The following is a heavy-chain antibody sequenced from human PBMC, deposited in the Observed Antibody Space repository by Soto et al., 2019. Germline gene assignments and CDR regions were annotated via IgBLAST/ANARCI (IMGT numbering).Heavy chain of an antibody. Sequence: ETLSLTCTVSGASITSSSYWSWIRQPAGKGLEWIGRFSLSGTTNYNPSLRGRVTMSADVSKNQFSLRLTSVTAADTALYYCARGMTPLGAPAWYYFDSWGQGTLVTVSS. CDR1: GASITSSSY. J-gene: IGHJ4*02. CDR2: FSLSGTT. D-gene: IGHD2-15*01. V-gene: IGHV4-4*07. CDR3: ARGMTPLGAPAWYYFDS.